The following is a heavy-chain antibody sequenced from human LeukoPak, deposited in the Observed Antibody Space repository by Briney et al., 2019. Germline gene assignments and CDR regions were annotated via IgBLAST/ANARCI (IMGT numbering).Heavy chain of an antibody. CDR1: DDSITMYY. J-gene: IGHJ6*03. V-gene: IGHV4-59*01. D-gene: IGHD1-1*01. CDR2: VDHTGST. Sequence: SETLSLTCSVSDDSITMYYWTWIRQPPGKGLEWIGYVDHTGSTNFNPSLNGRVSISRDTTKTLFSLRLRSVTAADTAVYFCARGRVSSSTWYSTYYYYFYMDVWGKGTTVTVSS. CDR3: ARGRVSSSTWYSTYYYYFYMDV.